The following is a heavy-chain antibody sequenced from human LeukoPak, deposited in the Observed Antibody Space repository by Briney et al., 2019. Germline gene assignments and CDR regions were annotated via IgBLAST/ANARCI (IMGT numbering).Heavy chain of an antibody. V-gene: IGHV3-23*01. CDR2: ISGSGGGT. CDR1: GVTFSSYV. CDR3: AKAYYDPCPGY. D-gene: IGHD3-22*01. Sequence: PGGSLRLSCEASGVTFSSYVMSWVRQAPGKGPEWVTGISGSGGGTYYADSVKGRFAISRDNSKNTLYLQMNSLRAEDTAVYYCAKAYYDPCPGYWGQGTLVTVSS. J-gene: IGHJ4*02.